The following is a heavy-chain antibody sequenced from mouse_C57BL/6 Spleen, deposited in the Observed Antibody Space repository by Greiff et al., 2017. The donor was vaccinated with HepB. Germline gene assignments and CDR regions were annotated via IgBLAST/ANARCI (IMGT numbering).Heavy chain of an antibody. V-gene: IGHV1-82*01. CDR1: GYAFSSSW. J-gene: IGHJ4*01. CDR2: IYPGDGDT. D-gene: IGHD1-1*01. Sequence: QVQLKESGPELVKPGASVKISCKASGYAFSSSWMNWVKQRPGKGLEWIGRIYPGDGDTNYNGKFKGKATLTADKSSSTAYMQLSSLTSEDSAVYFCARWYYYGSSYAMDYWGQGTSVTVSS. CDR3: ARWYYYGSSYAMDY.